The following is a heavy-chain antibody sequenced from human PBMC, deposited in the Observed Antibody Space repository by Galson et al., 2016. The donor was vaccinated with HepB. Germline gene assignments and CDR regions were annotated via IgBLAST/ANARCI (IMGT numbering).Heavy chain of an antibody. CDR3: AREAIAAAGTHDAFDI. V-gene: IGHV3-53*01. CDR2: IYSGGST. D-gene: IGHD6-13*01. Sequence: SLRLSCAASGFIFSSYSMNWVRQAPGKGLEWVSAIYSGGSTYYADAVKGHFTVSRDNPKNTVYLQMNSLRAEDTAVYYCAREAIAAAGTHDAFDIWGQGTIVTVCS. J-gene: IGHJ3*02. CDR1: GFIFSSYS.